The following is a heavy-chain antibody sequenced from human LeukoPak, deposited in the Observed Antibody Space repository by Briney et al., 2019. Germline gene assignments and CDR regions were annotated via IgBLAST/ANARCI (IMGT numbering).Heavy chain of an antibody. J-gene: IGHJ4*02. CDR3: ARGTGAKRYYFDL. V-gene: IGHV3-33*01. CDR2: IWYDGSNR. Sequence: GMSLRLSCAVSGFDLSNYGMHWVRQAPGKGLEWVTVIWYDGSNRYYADSVKGRITISRDTSENTVALQINNVKVDDTAIYYCARGTGAKRYYFDLWGQGILVTVFS. CDR1: GFDLSNYG.